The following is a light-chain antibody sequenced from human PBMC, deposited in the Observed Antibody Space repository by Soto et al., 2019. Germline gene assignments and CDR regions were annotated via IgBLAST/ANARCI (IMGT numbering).Light chain of an antibody. CDR3: MHGSHVPLS. CDR1: QRLVQSDGDII. Sequence: DVLLTQSPHTLPVIVGQPASISCRSSQRLVQSDGDIILSWFQQRPGQAPRRLIYEVSKRDSGVPDRFSGSGSGTDFTLKISRVEAEDVGVYYCMHGSHVPLSFGGGTKVEIK. J-gene: IGKJ4*01. V-gene: IGKV2-30*02. CDR2: EVS.